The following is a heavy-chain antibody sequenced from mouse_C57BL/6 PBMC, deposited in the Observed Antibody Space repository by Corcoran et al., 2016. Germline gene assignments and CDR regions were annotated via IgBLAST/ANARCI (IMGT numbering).Heavy chain of an antibody. CDR2: INTYSGVP. CDR1: GYTFTTYG. Sequence: QIQLVQSGPELKKPGETVKISCKASGYTFTTYGMSWVKQAPGKGLKWMGWINTYSGVPTYADDFKGRFAFSLETSASTAYLQINNLKNEDTATYFCARLRGNSHYYAMDYWGQGTSVTVSS. J-gene: IGHJ4*01. D-gene: IGHD2-1*01. V-gene: IGHV9-3*01. CDR3: ARLRGNSHYYAMDY.